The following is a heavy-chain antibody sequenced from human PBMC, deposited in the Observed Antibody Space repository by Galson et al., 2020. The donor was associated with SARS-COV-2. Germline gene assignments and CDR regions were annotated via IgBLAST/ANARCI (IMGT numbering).Heavy chain of an antibody. Sequence: GESLKISCAASGFTFSNYVMNWVRQAPGKGLEWVSSIAEYDGRTYYADSVKGRFTISRDNSKDTLYLQMNSLRGDDTAVYYCARRGSGWGFFDYWGQGTLVTVSS. CDR3: ARRGSGWGFFDY. D-gene: IGHD6-19*01. CDR2: IAEYDGRT. CDR1: GFTFSNYV. V-gene: IGHV3-23*01. J-gene: IGHJ4*02.